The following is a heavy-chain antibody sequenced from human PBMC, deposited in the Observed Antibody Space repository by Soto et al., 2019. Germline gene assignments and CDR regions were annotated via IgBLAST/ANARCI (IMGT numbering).Heavy chain of an antibody. V-gene: IGHV3-13*05. J-gene: IGHJ6*02. D-gene: IGHD3-9*01. CDR3: ARGNYAILTGSSPMDV. CDR2: IGTAGDP. Sequence: GGSLRLSCAASGFTFSSYDMHWVRQATGKGLEWVSAIGTAGDPYYPGSVKGRFTISRENAKNSLYLQMNSLRAGDTAVYYCARGNYAILTGSSPMDVWGQGTTVTVSS. CDR1: GFTFSSYD.